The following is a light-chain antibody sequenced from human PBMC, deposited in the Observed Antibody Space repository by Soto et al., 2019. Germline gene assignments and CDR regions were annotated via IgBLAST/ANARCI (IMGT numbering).Light chain of an antibody. V-gene: IGLV2-14*01. CDR1: SSDVGGYNY. CDR2: EVS. Sequence: QSARTQPASVSGSPGQSVTISCNETSSDVGGYNYVSWFQQHPGKAPKVMIYEVSNRPSGVSNRFSGSKSGNTASLIISGLQAEDEADYYCGSFTSSSTWVFGGGTKLTVL. J-gene: IGLJ3*02. CDR3: GSFTSSSTWV.